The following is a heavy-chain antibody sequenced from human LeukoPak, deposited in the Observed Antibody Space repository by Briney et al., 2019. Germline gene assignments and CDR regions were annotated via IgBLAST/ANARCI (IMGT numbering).Heavy chain of an antibody. CDR2: ISSSGSTI. V-gene: IGHV3-48*03. CDR1: GFTFSSYE. Sequence: PGGSLSLSCAASGFTFSSYEMNWVRQAPGKGLEWVSYISSSGSTIYYADSVKGRFTISRDNAKNSLYLQMNSLRAEDTAVYYCARAFSSSGYKLGADYWGQGTLVTVSS. D-gene: IGHD3-22*01. CDR3: ARAFSSSGYKLGADY. J-gene: IGHJ4*02.